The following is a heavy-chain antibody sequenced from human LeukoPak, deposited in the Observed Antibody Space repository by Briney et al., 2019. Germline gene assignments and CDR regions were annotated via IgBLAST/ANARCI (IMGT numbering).Heavy chain of an antibody. J-gene: IGHJ4*02. Sequence: GGSRGPSGLAPESTFGGIWLGWVRQLPGRGREWVATIKQDASEKTYVDSVEGRFTSSRDNAKSSLFLQMDSLRAEDTAVYYCARFGMDAAIDYWGQGTLVTVSS. CDR3: ARFGMDAAIDY. CDR2: IKQDASEK. V-gene: IGHV3-7*01. D-gene: IGHD2-15*01. CDR1: ESTFGGIW.